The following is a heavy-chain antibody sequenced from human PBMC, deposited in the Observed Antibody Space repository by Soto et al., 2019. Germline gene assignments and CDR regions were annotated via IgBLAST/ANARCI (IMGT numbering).Heavy chain of an antibody. J-gene: IGHJ4*02. D-gene: IGHD4-17*01. CDR2: IPNDGTYQ. Sequence: QVQLVESGGGVVQPGRSLRLSCAASGFIFSNYGMHWVRQAPGKGLEWVAVIPNDGTYQYYVDSVKGRFTISRDNSKDTLYLQKNSLRGEDTAVYYCVGDDDYPADGFDYWGQGILVTVSS. V-gene: IGHV3-30*19. CDR1: GFIFSNYG. CDR3: VGDDDYPADGFDY.